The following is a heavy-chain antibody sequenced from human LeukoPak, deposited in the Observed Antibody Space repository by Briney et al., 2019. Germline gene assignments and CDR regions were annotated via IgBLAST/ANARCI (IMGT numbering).Heavy chain of an antibody. Sequence: ASDTLSLTCTASGGSISSFYWSWIRQPPGKGLEWIGNIYSSGSTKYNPPLNGRVTISIDASKNQFSLKLNSLTAADTAVYYCARGYNSGPHYFDYWGQGTLVTVSA. D-gene: IGHD6-19*01. CDR3: ARGYNSGPHYFDY. CDR1: GGSISSFY. V-gene: IGHV4-59*07. J-gene: IGHJ4*02. CDR2: IYSSGST.